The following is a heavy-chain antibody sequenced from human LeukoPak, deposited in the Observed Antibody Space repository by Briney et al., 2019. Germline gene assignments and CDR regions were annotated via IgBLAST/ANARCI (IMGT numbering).Heavy chain of an antibody. Sequence: GASVKVSCKASGYTFTNYAIHWVRQAPGQGLEWMGWINPNSGGTNYAQKFQGRVTMTRDTSISTAYMELSRLRSDDTAVYYCARDSYSGYEQDWFDPWGQGTLVTVSS. CDR3: ARDSYSGYEQDWFDP. CDR2: INPNSGGT. CDR1: GYTFTNYA. J-gene: IGHJ5*02. V-gene: IGHV1-2*02. D-gene: IGHD5-12*01.